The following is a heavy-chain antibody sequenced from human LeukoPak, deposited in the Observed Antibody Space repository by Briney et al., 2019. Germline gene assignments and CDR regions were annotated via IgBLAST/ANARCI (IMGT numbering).Heavy chain of an antibody. D-gene: IGHD3-9*01. Sequence: GGSLRLSCAASGFTLTNAWMSWARQAPGRGLEWVGRIKSKTDGGTPDYAAPVKGRFTISRDDSKNMLYLQMNSLKTEDTAVYYCTTGAYDILTGYYHWYFDLWGRGTLVTVSS. CDR2: IKSKTDGGTP. V-gene: IGHV3-15*01. J-gene: IGHJ2*01. CDR1: GFTLTNAW. CDR3: TTGAYDILTGYYHWYFDL.